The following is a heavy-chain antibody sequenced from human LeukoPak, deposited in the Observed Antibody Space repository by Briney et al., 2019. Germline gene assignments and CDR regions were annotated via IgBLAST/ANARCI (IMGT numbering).Heavy chain of an antibody. J-gene: IGHJ6*03. V-gene: IGHV3-23*01. CDR2: ISGSGGST. CDR1: GFTFSSYA. Sequence: GGSLRLSCAASGFTFSSYAMSWVRQAPGKGLEWVSAISGSGGSTYYADSVKGRFTISRDNSKNTLYLQMNSLRAEDTAVYYCRVEGFIYYYYYMDVWGKGTTVTVSS. CDR3: RVEGFIYYYYYMDV.